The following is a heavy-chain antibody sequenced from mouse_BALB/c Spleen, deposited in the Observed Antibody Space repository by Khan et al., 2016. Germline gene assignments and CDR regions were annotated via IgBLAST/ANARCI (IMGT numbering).Heavy chain of an antibody. D-gene: IGHD1-2*01. CDR1: GYSITSDYA. J-gene: IGHJ4*01. CDR2: ISYSGST. CDR3: ARTPTAYYAMDY. V-gene: IGHV3-2*02. Sequence: EVQLQESGPGLVKPSQSLSLTCTVTGYSITSDYAWNWIRQFPENQLEWMGYISYSGSTRYYQSLKSRISITRDTSKNQFFLQLNSVTTEDTATYYCARTPTAYYAMDYWGQGTSVTVSS.